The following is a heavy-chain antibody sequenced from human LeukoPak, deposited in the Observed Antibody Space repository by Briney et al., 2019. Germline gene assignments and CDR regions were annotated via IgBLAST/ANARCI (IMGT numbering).Heavy chain of an antibody. CDR3: AKESLIVVVPAAILDY. V-gene: IGHV3-23*01. J-gene: IGHJ4*02. CDR1: GFTFSSYA. D-gene: IGHD2-2*02. Sequence: GGSLRLSRAASGFTFSSYAMSWVRQAPEKGLEWVSAISGSGGSTYYADSVKGRFTISRDNSKNTLYLQMNSLRAEDTAVYYCAKESLIVVVPAAILDYWGQGTLVTVSS. CDR2: ISGSGGST.